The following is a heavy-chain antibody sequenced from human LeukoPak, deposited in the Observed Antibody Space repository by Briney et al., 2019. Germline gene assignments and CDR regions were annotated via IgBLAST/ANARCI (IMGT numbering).Heavy chain of an antibody. CDR1: GYTFTGYY. V-gene: IGHV1-2*02. J-gene: IGHJ4*02. D-gene: IGHD6-19*01. Sequence: ASVKVSCKASGYTFTGYYMHWVRQAPGQGLEWMGWINPNSGGTNYAQKFQGRVTMTRDTSISTAYVELSRLRSDDTAVYYCARVGSYSSGWYDYWGQGILVTVSS. CDR2: INPNSGGT. CDR3: ARVGSYSSGWYDY.